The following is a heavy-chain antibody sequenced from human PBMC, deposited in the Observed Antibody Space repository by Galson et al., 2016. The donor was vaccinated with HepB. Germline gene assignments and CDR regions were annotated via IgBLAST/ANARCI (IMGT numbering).Heavy chain of an antibody. D-gene: IGHD4-23*01. V-gene: IGHV1-24*01. CDR2: LDPEDGKP. CDR3: ASSPPPTWKLLLYYSYYYMAV. J-gene: IGHJ6*02. CDR1: GHTLPDFS. Sequence: EKVSCKLSGHTLPDFSIHCLRQAPGQGLQWLGGLDPEDGKPIYAQNFKGSVTVTEDTSTDTAFMQLSGLRSDDTAVYYCASSPPPTWKLLLYYSYYYMAVGGQGTTVTVSS.